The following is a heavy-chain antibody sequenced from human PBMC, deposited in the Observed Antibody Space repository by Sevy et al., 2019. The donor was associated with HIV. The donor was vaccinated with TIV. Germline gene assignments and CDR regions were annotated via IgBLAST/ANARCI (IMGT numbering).Heavy chain of an antibody. CDR3: STDDLISY. Sequence: GGSPRLSCTASGFDFANAWMNWVRQAPGKGLEWVGHIKSITDGGAADYAAPVKGRFTISRHDSKNTLYLHMNSLKAEDTAVYYCSTDDLISYWGRGTLVTVSS. CDR1: GFDFANAW. V-gene: IGHV3-15*07. CDR2: IKSITDGGAA. J-gene: IGHJ4*02.